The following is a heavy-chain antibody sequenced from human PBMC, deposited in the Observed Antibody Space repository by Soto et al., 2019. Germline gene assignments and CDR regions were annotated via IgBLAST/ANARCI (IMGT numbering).Heavy chain of an antibody. CDR2: ISYDGSDK. CDR1: GFTFTSYA. Sequence: QVQLVESGGGVVQPGRSLRLSCAASGFTFTSYAMHWVRQAPGKGLEWVALISYDGSDKYYADSVKGRFTISRDNSKNTLYMKMNSLRAEDTAVYYCARDSRQRGNDAFDIWGQGTMVTVSS. D-gene: IGHD3-16*01. J-gene: IGHJ3*02. V-gene: IGHV3-30-3*01. CDR3: ARDSRQRGNDAFDI.